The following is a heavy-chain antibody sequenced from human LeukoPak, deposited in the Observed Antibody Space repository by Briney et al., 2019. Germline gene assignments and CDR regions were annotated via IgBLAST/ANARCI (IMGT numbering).Heavy chain of an antibody. V-gene: IGHV3-11*01. CDR2: ISSSGSTI. CDR1: GFTFSDYY. D-gene: IGHD5-12*01. Sequence: GGSLRLSCAASGFTFSDYYMSWIRQAPGKGLEWVSYISSSGSTIYFADSVKGRFTISRDNAKNSLYLQMNSLRAEDTAVYYCAIYPTHIRYIVATMWGQGTLVTVSS. CDR3: AIYPTHIRYIVATM. J-gene: IGHJ4*02.